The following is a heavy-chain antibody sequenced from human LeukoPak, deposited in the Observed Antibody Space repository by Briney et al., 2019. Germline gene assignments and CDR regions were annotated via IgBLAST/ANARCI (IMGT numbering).Heavy chain of an antibody. CDR1: GFTFDDFA. V-gene: IGHV3-43D*03. D-gene: IGHD3-10*01. CDR2: ITWDGGES. Sequence: GGSLRLSCAVSGFTFDDFAMHWVRQAPGKGLEWVSLITWDGGESFYADSLKGRFTISRDNSKNSLYLQMNSLRPEDTALYYCAKDMSESYYGGYCDYWGQGTPVTVSS. CDR3: AKDMSESYYGGYCDY. J-gene: IGHJ4*02.